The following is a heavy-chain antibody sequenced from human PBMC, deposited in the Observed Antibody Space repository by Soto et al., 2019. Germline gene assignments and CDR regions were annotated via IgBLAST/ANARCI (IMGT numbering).Heavy chain of an antibody. J-gene: IGHJ5*02. V-gene: IGHV1-18*04. D-gene: IGHD7-27*01. Sequence: ASVKVSCKTSGYSFTDYKLHWVRQAPGQGLEWMGWISAYNGNTNYAQKLQGRVTMTTDTSTSTAYMELKSLRSDDTAVYYCARELGNWFDPWGQGTLVTV. CDR3: ARELGNWFDP. CDR2: ISAYNGNT. CDR1: GYSFTDYK.